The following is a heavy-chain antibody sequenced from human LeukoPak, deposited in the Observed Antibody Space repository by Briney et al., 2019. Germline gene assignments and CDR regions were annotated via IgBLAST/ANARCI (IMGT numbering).Heavy chain of an antibody. CDR3: ARHYDKSALRYFDY. D-gene: IGHD3-22*01. V-gene: IGHV3-23*01. CDR2: T. CDR1: GFTFINHA. J-gene: IGHJ4*02. Sequence: PGGSLRLSCAASGFTFINHAMSWVRQAPGKGLEWVSGTKGRFIISRDNSKNTLYLQVNSLRAEDTAEYYCARHYDKSALRYFDYWGQGTLAIVSS.